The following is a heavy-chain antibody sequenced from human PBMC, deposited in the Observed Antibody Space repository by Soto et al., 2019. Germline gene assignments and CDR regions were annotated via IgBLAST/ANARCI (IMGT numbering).Heavy chain of an antibody. CDR1: GFTFSSYA. Sequence: GGSLRLSCAASGFTFSSYAMSWVRQAPGKGLEWVSAISGSGGSTYYADSVKGRFTISRDNSKNTLYLQMNSLRAEDTAVYYCAEDRRVYDILTGPSYYYYYGMDVWGQGTTVTVSS. V-gene: IGHV3-23*01. D-gene: IGHD3-9*01. CDR3: AEDRRVYDILTGPSYYYYYGMDV. CDR2: ISGSGGST. J-gene: IGHJ6*02.